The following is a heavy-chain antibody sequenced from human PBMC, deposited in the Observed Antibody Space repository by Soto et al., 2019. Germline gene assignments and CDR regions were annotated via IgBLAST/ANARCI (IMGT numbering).Heavy chain of an antibody. Sequence: GGSLRLSCAASGFTVSSNYMSWVRQAPGKGLEWVSVIYSGGSTYYADSVKGRFTISRDNSKNTLYLQMNSLRAEDTAVYYCARDSRSPDSYYYYGMDVWGQGTTVTVSS. CDR1: GFTVSSNY. CDR3: ARDSRSPDSYYYYGMDV. D-gene: IGHD6-19*01. J-gene: IGHJ6*02. CDR2: IYSGGST. V-gene: IGHV3-53*01.